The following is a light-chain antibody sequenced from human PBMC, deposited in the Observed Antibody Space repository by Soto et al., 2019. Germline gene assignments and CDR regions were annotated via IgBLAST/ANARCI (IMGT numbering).Light chain of an antibody. CDR3: SSYTSSSTPV. Sequence: QSVLTQPASVSGSPGQSITISCTGTSSDVGGYNYVSWYQQHPGKAPKLRIYDVSNRPSGVSNRFSGSKSDNMASLTISGLQAEDEADYYCSSYTSSSTPVFGTGTKLTVL. CDR2: DVS. V-gene: IGLV2-14*01. CDR1: SSDVGGYNY. J-gene: IGLJ1*01.